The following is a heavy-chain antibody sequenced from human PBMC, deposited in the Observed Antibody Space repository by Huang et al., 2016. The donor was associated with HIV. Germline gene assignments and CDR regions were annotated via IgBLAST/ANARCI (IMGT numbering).Heavy chain of an antibody. CDR3: ARDHHDFWRGYRRMYFFDH. V-gene: IGHV4-59*11. CDR1: GGSISTHY. Sequence: QVQLQESGPGLVKPSETLSLTCTVSGGSISTHYWSWIRQPPGKGLEWIGSIDYSGSTNYSPCLKSRVTILLDTSKNQFSLRVNSVTAADTAMYYCARDHHDFWRGYRRMYFFDHWGQGTLVTVSS. CDR2: IDYSGST. D-gene: IGHD3-3*01. J-gene: IGHJ4*02.